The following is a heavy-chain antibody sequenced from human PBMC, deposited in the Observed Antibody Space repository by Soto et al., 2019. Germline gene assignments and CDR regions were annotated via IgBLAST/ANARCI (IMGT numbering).Heavy chain of an antibody. Sequence: GGSLRLSCAASGFTFSSYAMSWVRQAPGKGLEWVSAISGSGSTFYADSVKGRFTISRDNSKNTLYLQMNSLRAEDTAVYYCAKEKDYDYVWGSYRYTSDYWGQGTLVTVSS. CDR1: GFTFSSYA. V-gene: IGHV3-23*01. CDR3: AKEKDYDYVWGSYRYTSDY. CDR2: ISGSGST. J-gene: IGHJ4*02. D-gene: IGHD3-16*02.